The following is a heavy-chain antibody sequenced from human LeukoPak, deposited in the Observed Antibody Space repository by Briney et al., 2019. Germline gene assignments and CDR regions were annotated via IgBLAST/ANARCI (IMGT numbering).Heavy chain of an antibody. CDR2: IQYSGNT. D-gene: IGHD1-20*01. CDR1: GGSISTYS. J-gene: IGHJ4*02. V-gene: IGHV4-59*01. CDR3: ARETNNWALDY. Sequence: PSETLSLTCTVSGGSISTYSWSWIRQSPGKGLEWIGFIQYSGNTKSNPSLKGRVTISLDMSKNQFSLSLTSVTAADTAVYYCARETNNWALDYWGQGTLVTVSS.